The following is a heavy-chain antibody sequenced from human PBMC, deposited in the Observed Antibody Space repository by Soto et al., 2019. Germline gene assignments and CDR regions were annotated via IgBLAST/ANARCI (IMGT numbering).Heavy chain of an antibody. CDR1: GFTFSSYA. D-gene: IGHD2-15*01. V-gene: IGHV3-64*01. CDR3: ARRDCSGGSCYSGPDAFDI. J-gene: IGHJ3*02. Sequence: EVQLVESGGGLVQPGGSLRLSCAASGFTFSSYAMHWVRQAPGKGLEYVSAISSNGGSTYYANSVKGRFTISRDNSKNTLYLQMGSLRAEDMAVYYCARRDCSGGSCYSGPDAFDIWGQGTMVTVSS. CDR2: ISSNGGST.